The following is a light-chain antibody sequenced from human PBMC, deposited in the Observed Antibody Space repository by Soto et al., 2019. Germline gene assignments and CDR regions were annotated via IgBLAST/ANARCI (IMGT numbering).Light chain of an antibody. CDR1: STDVGGSKY. J-gene: IGLJ2*01. V-gene: IGLV2-14*01. Sequence: QSALTQPASVSGSPGQSITISCTGTSTDVGGSKYVSWYQQHPGKAPKLIIYEATNRPSGVSNRFSGSKSGNTASLTVSGLQAEDEADYYCCSYTGTNGLVFGGGTKLPVL. CDR2: EAT. CDR3: CSYTGTNGLV.